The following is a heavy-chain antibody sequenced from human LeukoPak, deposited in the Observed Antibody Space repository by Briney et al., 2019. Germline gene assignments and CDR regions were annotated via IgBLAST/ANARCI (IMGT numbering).Heavy chain of an antibody. CDR3: ARFHYYSSGSYHYYYYMDV. CDR2: IYPSDSDT. J-gene: IGHJ6*03. V-gene: IGHV5-51*01. CDR1: GYTFSNYW. D-gene: IGHD3-10*01. Sequence: GESLKISCKGSGYTFSNYWIGWVRQMSGKGLEWMGIIYPSDSDTRYSPSFQGQVTISADKSISTAYLQWSSLKASDTAMYYCARFHYYSSGSYHYYYYMDVWGKGTTVTVSS.